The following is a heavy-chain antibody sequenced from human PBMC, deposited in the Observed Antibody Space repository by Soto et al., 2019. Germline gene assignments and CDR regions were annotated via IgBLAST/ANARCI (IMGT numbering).Heavy chain of an antibody. J-gene: IGHJ6*03. D-gene: IGHD3-3*01. CDR1: GFTFSSYA. CDR3: AKVGYDFWSGYSQVYYYYYMDV. CDR2: ISGSGGST. Sequence: PGGSLRLSCAASGFTFSSYAVSWVRQAPGKGLEWVSAISGSGGSTYYADSVKGRFTISRDNSKNTLYLQMNSLRAEDTAVYYCAKVGYDFWSGYSQVYYYYYMDVWGKGTTVTVS. V-gene: IGHV3-23*01.